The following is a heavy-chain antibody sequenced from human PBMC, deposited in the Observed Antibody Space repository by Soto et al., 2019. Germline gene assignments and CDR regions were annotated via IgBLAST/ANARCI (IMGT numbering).Heavy chain of an antibody. Sequence: QAQLQESGPGLVKPSGTLSLTCAVSGVSIGSHDWWTWVRQPPGKGLEWIGESHQSGNTNYNSSHESRVTISLDKSKNHFSLQLSSVTVADTAVYYCATRDTGRVYWGQGTLVTVSS. CDR1: GVSIGSHDW. CDR3: ATRDTGRVY. CDR2: SHQSGNT. D-gene: IGHD5-18*01. J-gene: IGHJ4*02. V-gene: IGHV4-4*02.